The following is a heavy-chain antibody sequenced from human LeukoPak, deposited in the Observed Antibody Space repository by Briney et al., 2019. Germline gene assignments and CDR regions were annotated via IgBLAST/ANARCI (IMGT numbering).Heavy chain of an antibody. J-gene: IGHJ6*02. CDR2: INPNSGGT. V-gene: IGHV1-2*02. CDR3: ARDPSAGYCSGGSCSAYYYGMDV. Sequence: ASVKVSCKASGYTFTGYYMHWVRQAPGQGLERMGWINPNSGGTNYAQKFQGRVTMTRDTSISTAYMELSRLRSDDTAVYYCARDPSAGYCSGGSCSAYYYGMDVWGQGTTVTVSS. CDR1: GYTFTGYY. D-gene: IGHD2-15*01.